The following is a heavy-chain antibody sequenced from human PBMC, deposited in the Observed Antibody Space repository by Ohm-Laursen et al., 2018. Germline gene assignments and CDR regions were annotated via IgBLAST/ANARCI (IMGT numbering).Heavy chain of an antibody. Sequence: SLRLSCAASGFTFSSYAMSWARQAPGKGLEWVSAISGSGGSTYYADSVKGRFTISRDNSKNTLYLQMNSLRAEDTAVYYCAKRGEYCSSTSCYIDYWGQGTLVTVSS. CDR3: AKRGEYCSSTSCYIDY. J-gene: IGHJ4*02. CDR1: GFTFSSYA. V-gene: IGHV3-23*01. CDR2: ISGSGGST. D-gene: IGHD2-2*02.